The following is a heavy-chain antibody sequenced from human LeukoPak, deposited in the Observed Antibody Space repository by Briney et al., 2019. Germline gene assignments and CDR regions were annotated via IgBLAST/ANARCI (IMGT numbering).Heavy chain of an antibody. CDR1: GFTCSSDS. J-gene: IGHJ4*02. CDR3: ARDPDYGDSRVDY. D-gene: IGHD4-17*01. CDR2: ISSSSSYI. Sequence: GGSLSLSCAASGFTCSSDSMDWLRQAPGKGLEWVSSISSSSSYISYADSVKGRFTISRDNAKNSLYLQMNSLRAEDTAVYYCARDPDYGDSRVDYWGQGTLVTVSS. V-gene: IGHV3-21*01.